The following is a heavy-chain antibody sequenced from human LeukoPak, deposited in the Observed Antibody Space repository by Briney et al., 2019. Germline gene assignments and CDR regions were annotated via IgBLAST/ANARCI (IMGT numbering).Heavy chain of an antibody. D-gene: IGHD2-21*01. Sequence: GGSLRLSCEASGFTFSTYWMSWVRQAPGKGPECVANIKPDGSDKYYVDSMKGRFTISRDNAKNSLYLQMNSLRAEDTAVYYCARNIPVTRWGYWGQGTLVTVSS. CDR3: ARNIPVTRWGY. V-gene: IGHV3-7*01. CDR2: IKPDGSDK. J-gene: IGHJ4*02. CDR1: GFTFSTYW.